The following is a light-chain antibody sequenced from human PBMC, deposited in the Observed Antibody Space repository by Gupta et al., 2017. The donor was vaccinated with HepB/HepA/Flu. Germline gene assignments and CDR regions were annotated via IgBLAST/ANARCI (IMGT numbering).Light chain of an antibody. CDR3: SSYTSSSTVV. CDR2: DVS. J-gene: IGLJ2*01. CDR1: SSDVGGYNY. Sequence: QSALTQPASVSGSPGQSITLSCTGTSSDVGGYNYVSWYQQHPGKAPKLMIYDVSKRPAGVSNRFSGSKSGNTASLTISGRQAEDEADYYCSSYTSSSTVVFGGGTKLTVL. V-gene: IGLV2-14*01.